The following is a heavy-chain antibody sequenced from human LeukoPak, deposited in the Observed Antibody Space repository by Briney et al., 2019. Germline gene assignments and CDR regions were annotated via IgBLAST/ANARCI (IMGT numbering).Heavy chain of an antibody. Sequence: PSETLSLTCTVSGGSISSSYYYWGWIRQPPGKGLELIGSIYCSGSTYYNPSLKSRVTMSVDTSKSQFSLKLSSVTAADTAVYHCARRLGIAVFDYWGQGTLVTVSS. V-gene: IGHV4-39*01. D-gene: IGHD6-19*01. J-gene: IGHJ4*02. CDR1: GGSISSSYYY. CDR2: IYCSGST. CDR3: ARRLGIAVFDY.